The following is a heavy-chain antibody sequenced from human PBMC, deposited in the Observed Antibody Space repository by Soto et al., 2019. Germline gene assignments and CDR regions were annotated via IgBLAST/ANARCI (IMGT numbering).Heavy chain of an antibody. CDR2: INSDGSST. J-gene: IGHJ6*02. CDR1: GFTFSSYW. CDR3: ARLGGYYDSSGYYYYYGMDV. V-gene: IGHV3-74*01. Sequence: EVQLVESGGGLVQPGGSLRLSCAASGFTFSSYWMHWVRQAPGKGLVWVSRINSDGSSTSYADSVKGRFTISRDNAKNTLYLQMNSLRAEDTAVYYCARLGGYYDSSGYYYYYGMDVWGQGTTVTVSS. D-gene: IGHD3-22*01.